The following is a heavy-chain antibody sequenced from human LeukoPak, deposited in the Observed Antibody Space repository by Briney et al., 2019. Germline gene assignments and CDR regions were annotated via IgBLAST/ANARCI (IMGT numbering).Heavy chain of an antibody. V-gene: IGHV4-59*01. J-gene: IGHJ5*02. D-gene: IGHD5-18*01. Sequence: PSETLSLTCSVSGGSLSTYYWNWIRQTPGKGLEWIGHISYGNTDYNPSLKSRVTISVDPSKNQFSLKLTSVTAADTAVYYCARDKAHSYGRYFDPWGQGALVTVSS. CDR3: ARDKAHSYGRYFDP. CDR2: ISYGNT. CDR1: GGSLSTYY.